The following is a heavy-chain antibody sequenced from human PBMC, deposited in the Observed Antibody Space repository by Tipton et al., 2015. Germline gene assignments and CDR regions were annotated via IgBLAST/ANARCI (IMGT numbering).Heavy chain of an antibody. D-gene: IGHD3-22*01. CDR1: GFTFDSYA. CDR3: ARGPLIMMVVADLYFDL. V-gene: IGHV3-23*01. CDR2: ISGSG. Sequence: GSLRLSCVVSGFTFDSYAMSWVRQAPGKGLEWVSSISGSGDYADSVEGRFTISRDNSNNTLYLQMNSLRAEDTAVYYCARGPLIMMVVADLYFDLWGRGTLVTVSS. J-gene: IGHJ2*01.